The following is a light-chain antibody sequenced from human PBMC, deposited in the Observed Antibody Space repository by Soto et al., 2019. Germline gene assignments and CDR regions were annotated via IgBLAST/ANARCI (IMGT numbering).Light chain of an antibody. J-gene: IGKJ1*01. CDR2: WAS. CDR3: PQSYTTPT. CDR1: QSVLYRSSNKNY. Sequence: DIVMTQSPDSLAVSLGERATINCKSSQSVLYRSSNKNYLAWYQQKPGQPPKLLIYWASTRGSGVPDRFTGSGSGTDFTLTISSLQAEDVAVYYCPQSYTTPTFGQGTEVEIK. V-gene: IGKV4-1*01.